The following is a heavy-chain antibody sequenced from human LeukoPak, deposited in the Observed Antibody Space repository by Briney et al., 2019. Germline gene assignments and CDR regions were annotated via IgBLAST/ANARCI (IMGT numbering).Heavy chain of an antibody. CDR3: ASVRRGFGESSKYYSYYYMHV. CDR1: GGPISSSSYY. Sequence: SETLSLTCTVSGGPISSSSYYWGWIRQPPGKGLEWIGNIYYSGSTYYNPSLKSRVTISVDTSNNQFSLKLGAVTAADTAVYYCASVRRGFGESSKYYSYYYMHVWGNGTTVTIAS. D-gene: IGHD3-10*01. V-gene: IGHV4-39*01. CDR2: IYYSGST. J-gene: IGHJ6*03.